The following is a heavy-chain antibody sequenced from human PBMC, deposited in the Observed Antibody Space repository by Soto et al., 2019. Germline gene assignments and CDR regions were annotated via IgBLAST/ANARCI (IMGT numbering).Heavy chain of an antibody. CDR3: ARLGRYCSSTSCYSGGHSYYYYYMDV. CDR1: GGSFSGYY. J-gene: IGHJ6*03. D-gene: IGHD2-2*02. V-gene: IGHV4-34*01. Sequence: SETLSLTCAVYGGSFSGYYWSWIRQPPGKGLEWIGEINHSGSTYYNPSLKSRVTISVDTSKNQFSLKLSSVTAADTAVYYCARLGRYCSSTSCYSGGHSYYYYYMDVWGKGTTVTVSS. CDR2: INHSGST.